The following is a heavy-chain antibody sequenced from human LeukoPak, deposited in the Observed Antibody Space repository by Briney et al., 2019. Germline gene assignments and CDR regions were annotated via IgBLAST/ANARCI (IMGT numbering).Heavy chain of an antibody. V-gene: IGHV3-9*01. CDR3: AKGGVYSYGPEYYFDY. CDR1: GFTFDDYA. J-gene: IGHJ4*02. CDR2: ISWNSGSI. D-gene: IGHD5-18*01. Sequence: GRSLRLSCAASGFTFDDYAMHWVRQAPGKGLEWVSGISWNSGSIGYADSVKGRFTISRDNAKNSLYLQMNSLRAEDTAVYYCAKGGVYSYGPEYYFDYWGQGTLVTVSS.